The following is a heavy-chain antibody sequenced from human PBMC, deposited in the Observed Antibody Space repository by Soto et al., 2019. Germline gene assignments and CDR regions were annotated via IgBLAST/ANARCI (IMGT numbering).Heavy chain of an antibody. CDR1: GYSFTIYW. V-gene: IGHV5-51*01. CDR2: IYPGDSDT. J-gene: IGHJ6*02. CDR3: ARHGXRVYYDNSDYYYYGMDV. D-gene: IGHD3-22*01. Sequence: GESVKISCKGSGYSFTIYWIGWVRQMPGKGLEWMGIIYPGDSDTRYSPSFQGQVTISADKSISTAYLQWSSLKASDTAMYYCARHGXRVYYDNSDYYYYGMDVWGQGTTVTVSS.